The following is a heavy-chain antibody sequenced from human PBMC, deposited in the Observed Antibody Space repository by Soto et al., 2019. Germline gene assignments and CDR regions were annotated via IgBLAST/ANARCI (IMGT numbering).Heavy chain of an antibody. CDR1: GFTFSTYA. CDR2: ISGSGGST. V-gene: IGHV3-23*01. CDR3: ARRSYDSSGFDC. J-gene: IGHJ4*02. D-gene: IGHD3-22*01. Sequence: GGSLRLSCAASGFTFSTYAMSWVRQAPGKGLDWVSAISGSGGSTYYADSVKGRFTISRDNSKNTLYLQMNSLRAEDAAVYYCARRSYDSSGFDCWGQGTLVTVSS.